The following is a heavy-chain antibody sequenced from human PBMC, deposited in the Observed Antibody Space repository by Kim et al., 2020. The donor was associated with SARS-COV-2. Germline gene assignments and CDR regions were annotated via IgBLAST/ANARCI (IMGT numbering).Heavy chain of an antibody. V-gene: IGHV3-33*05. Sequence: GGSLRLSCAASGFTFSSYGMHWVRQAPGKGLEWVAVISYDGSNKYYADSVKGRFTISRDNSKNTLYLQMNSLRAEDTAVYYCARDRGDYYYYGSGSRLPRDYWGQGTLVTVSS. CDR2: ISYDGSNK. CDR1: GFTFSSYG. CDR3: ARDRGDYYYYGSGSRLPRDY. J-gene: IGHJ4*02. D-gene: IGHD3-10*01.